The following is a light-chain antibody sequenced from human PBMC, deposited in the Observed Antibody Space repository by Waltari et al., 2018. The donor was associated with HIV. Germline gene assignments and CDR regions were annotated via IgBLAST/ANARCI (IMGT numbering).Light chain of an antibody. Sequence: QSVLTQPPSASGTPGQRVTISCSGSSYNIGSNYVYWYQQLPGTAPKLLIYRNNQRPSGVPDRFSGSTSGTSASLAISGLRSEDEADYFCAAWDDSLSVYVFGTGTKVTVL. CDR3: AAWDDSLSVYV. CDR1: SYNIGSNY. J-gene: IGLJ1*01. CDR2: RNN. V-gene: IGLV1-47*01.